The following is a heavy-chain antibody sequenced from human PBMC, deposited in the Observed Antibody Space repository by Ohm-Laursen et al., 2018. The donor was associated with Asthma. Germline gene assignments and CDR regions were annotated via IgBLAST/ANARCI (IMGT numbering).Heavy chain of an antibody. Sequence: SLRLSCAASGFTFSSYAMHWVRQAPGKGLEWVAVISYDGSNKYYADSVKGRFTISRDNSKNTLYLQMNSLRAEDTAVYYCARDIAAAGGDWGQGTLVTVSS. J-gene: IGHJ4*02. CDR3: ARDIAAAGGD. V-gene: IGHV3-30-3*01. CDR1: GFTFSSYA. D-gene: IGHD6-13*01. CDR2: ISYDGSNK.